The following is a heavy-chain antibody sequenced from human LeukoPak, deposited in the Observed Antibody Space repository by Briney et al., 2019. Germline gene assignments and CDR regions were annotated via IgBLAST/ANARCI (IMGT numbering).Heavy chain of an antibody. J-gene: IGHJ4*02. V-gene: IGHV4-59*01. CDR2: IYYSGST. D-gene: IGHD3-22*01. Sequence: SETLSLTCAVYGGSFSGYYWSWIRQPPGKGLEWIGYIYYSGSTNYNPSLKSRVTISVDTSKNQFSLKLSSVTAADTAVYYCARADSSGYYLSLGYWGQGTLVTVSS. CDR1: GGSFSGYY. CDR3: ARADSSGYYLSLGY.